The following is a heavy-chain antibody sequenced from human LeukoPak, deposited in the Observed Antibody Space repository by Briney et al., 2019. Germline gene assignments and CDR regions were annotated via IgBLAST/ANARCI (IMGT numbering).Heavy chain of an antibody. V-gene: IGHV3-30*02. Sequence: GGSLRLSCAASGFTFSSYGMHWVRQAPGKGLEWVAFIRYDGSNKYYADSVKGRFTISRDNSKNTLYLQMNSLRVEDTAVYYCASLNYGQVWGSPHYYFDYWGQGILVTVSS. CDR1: GFTFSSYG. J-gene: IGHJ4*02. CDR3: ASLNYGQVWGSPHYYFDY. D-gene: IGHD3-16*01. CDR2: IRYDGSNK.